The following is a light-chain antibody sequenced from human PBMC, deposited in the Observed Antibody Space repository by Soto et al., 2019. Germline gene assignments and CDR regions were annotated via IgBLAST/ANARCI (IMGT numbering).Light chain of an antibody. Sequence: IHMTQSPSSLSASVGNRVTITCRTSEDVRHDLAWFQQRPGKAPNLLIYSATRLQSGVPSRFSGSGYGTDFNLIISSLQTEDFATYYCLQANNYPWTFGLGTKVDIK. V-gene: IGKV1-6*01. J-gene: IGKJ1*01. CDR3: LQANNYPWT. CDR1: EDVRHD. CDR2: SAT.